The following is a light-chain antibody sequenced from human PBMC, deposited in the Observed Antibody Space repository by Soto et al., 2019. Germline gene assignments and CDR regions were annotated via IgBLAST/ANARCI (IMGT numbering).Light chain of an antibody. Sequence: DIQMTQSPSILSASVGDRVTITCRASQSISSWLAWYQQKPGKAPNLLIHKASHLESGVPSRFSGSGSGTEFTLTVSSLQPDDFATYYCHQYHNFPRTFGQGTKVDIK. CDR3: HQYHNFPRT. CDR1: QSISSW. V-gene: IGKV1-5*03. CDR2: KAS. J-gene: IGKJ1*01.